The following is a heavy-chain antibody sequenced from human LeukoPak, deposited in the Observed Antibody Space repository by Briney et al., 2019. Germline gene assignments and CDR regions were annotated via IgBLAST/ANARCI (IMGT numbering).Heavy chain of an antibody. D-gene: IGHD3-10*01. J-gene: IGHJ4*02. V-gene: IGHV3-74*01. CDR2: MNSDGTSI. Sequence: GGSLRLSCAASGFTFSSYWMHWVRQAPGKGLVWVSRMNSDGTSINYAGSVKGRFPISRNNAKNTLYLQMNSLRAEDTAVYYCVRWYYGSGSALYFDYWGQGTLVTVSS. CDR1: GFTFSSYW. CDR3: VRWYYGSGSALYFDY.